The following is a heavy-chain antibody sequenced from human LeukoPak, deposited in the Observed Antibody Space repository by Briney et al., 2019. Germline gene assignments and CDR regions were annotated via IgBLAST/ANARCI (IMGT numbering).Heavy chain of an antibody. V-gene: IGHV3-30*04. J-gene: IGHJ4*02. CDR3: ARGFYYDSSGYSDY. CDR1: GFTFSSYA. CDR2: ISYDGSNK. D-gene: IGHD3-22*01. Sequence: AGGSLRLSCVAFGFTFSSYAMHWVRQAPGKGLEWVAVISYDGSNKYYADSVKGRFTISRDNSKNTLYLQMNSLRAEDTAVYYCARGFYYDSSGYSDYWGQGTLVTVSS.